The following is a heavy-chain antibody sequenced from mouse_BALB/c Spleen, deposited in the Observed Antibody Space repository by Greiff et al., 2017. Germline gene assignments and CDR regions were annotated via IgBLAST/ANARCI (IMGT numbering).Heavy chain of an antibody. Sequence: EVQGVESGGGLVQPGGSRKLSCAASGFTFSSFGMHWVRQAPEKGLEWVAYISSGSSTIYYADTVKGRFTISRDNPKNTLFLQMTSLRSEDTAMYYCARAPPYYYLDYWGQGTTLTVSS. CDR3: ARAPPYYYLDY. D-gene: IGHD1-1*01. J-gene: IGHJ2*01. CDR1: GFTFSSFG. CDR2: ISSGSSTI. V-gene: IGHV5-17*02.